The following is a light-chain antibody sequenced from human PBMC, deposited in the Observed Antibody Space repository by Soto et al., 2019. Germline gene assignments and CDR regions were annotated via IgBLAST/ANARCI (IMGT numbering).Light chain of an antibody. J-gene: IGKJ1*01. Sequence: EIVLTQSPATLSLSPGERATLSCRASQSVSSYLAWYQQKPGQAPRLLIYDASNRATDIPARFSGSGSGTDFTLTIRSLEPEDLAVYYCLERRGWPWTFAQGTRVDIK. CDR2: DAS. CDR3: LERRGWPWT. CDR1: QSVSSY. V-gene: IGKV3-11*01.